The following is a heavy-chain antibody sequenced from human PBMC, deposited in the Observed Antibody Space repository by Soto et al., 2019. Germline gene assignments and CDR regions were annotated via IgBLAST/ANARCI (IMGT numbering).Heavy chain of an antibody. J-gene: IGHJ3*02. CDR3: ARGGLVMGSGSYFLTDAFDI. Sequence: QVQLVRSGAEVKKPGSSVKVSCKASGGTFSSYAISWVRQDPGQGLEWMGGIIPIFGTANYAQKFQGRVTITADESTSTAYMELSSLRSEDTAVYYCARGGLVMGSGSYFLTDAFDIWGQGTMVTVSS. CDR2: IIPIFGTA. D-gene: IGHD3-10*01. V-gene: IGHV1-69*01. CDR1: GGTFSSYA.